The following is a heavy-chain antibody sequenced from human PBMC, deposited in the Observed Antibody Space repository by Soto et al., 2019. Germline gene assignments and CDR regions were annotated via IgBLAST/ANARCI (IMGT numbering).Heavy chain of an antibody. Sequence: GGSLRLSCAASGFTFFSYGMHWVRQAPGKGLEWVAVISYDGSNKYYGDSVKGRFTISRDNSKNTLYLQMNSLRADDTAVYYCAKDRAGDIYVAARSGLDYWGQGTLVTVSS. CDR1: GFTFFSYG. CDR3: AKDRAGDIYVAARSGLDY. D-gene: IGHD3-3*01. CDR2: ISYDGSNK. V-gene: IGHV3-30*18. J-gene: IGHJ4*02.